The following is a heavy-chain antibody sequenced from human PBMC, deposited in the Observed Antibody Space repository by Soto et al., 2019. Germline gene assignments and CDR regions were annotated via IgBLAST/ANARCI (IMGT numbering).Heavy chain of an antibody. CDR3: SVPDYSNYYYYGMDV. Sequence: QVQLVQSGAEVKKPGSSVKVSCKASGGTFSSYAISWVRQAPGQGLEWMGGIIPIFGTANYAQKFQGSVTITAYESTSTAYMERSSLRSEDTAVYYCSVPDYSNYYYYGMDVWGQGTTVTVSS. V-gene: IGHV1-69*01. J-gene: IGHJ6*02. D-gene: IGHD4-4*01. CDR1: GGTFSSYA. CDR2: IIPIFGTA.